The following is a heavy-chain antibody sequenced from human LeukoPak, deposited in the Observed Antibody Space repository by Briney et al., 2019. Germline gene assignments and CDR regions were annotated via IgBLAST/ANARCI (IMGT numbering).Heavy chain of an antibody. CDR1: GYTFTTYG. CDR3: ARTPGFTYVDD. CDR2: ISAYNGNT. Sequence: ASVKVSCKASGYTFTTYGISWVRQAPGQGLEWMGWISAYNGNTNYAQKLQGRVTITTDTSTSTAYMELRSLRSDDTAIYYCARTPGFTYVDDWGQGTLVTVSS. D-gene: IGHD5-18*01. V-gene: IGHV1-18*01. J-gene: IGHJ4*02.